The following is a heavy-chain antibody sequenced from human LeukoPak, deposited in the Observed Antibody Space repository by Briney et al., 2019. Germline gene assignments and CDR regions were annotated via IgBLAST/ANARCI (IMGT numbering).Heavy chain of an antibody. V-gene: IGHV3-15*01. CDR1: GFTFSNAW. D-gene: IGHD3-9*01. CDR3: PTERLIRYFDY. J-gene: IGHJ4*02. CDR2: IKGKTDGGTT. Sequence: PGGSLRLSCAASGFTFSNAWMSWVRQAPGKGLEWVGRIKGKTDGGTTDYAAPVKGRFTISRDDSKNTLYLQMNSLKTEDTAVYYCPTERLIRYFDYWGQGTLVTVSS.